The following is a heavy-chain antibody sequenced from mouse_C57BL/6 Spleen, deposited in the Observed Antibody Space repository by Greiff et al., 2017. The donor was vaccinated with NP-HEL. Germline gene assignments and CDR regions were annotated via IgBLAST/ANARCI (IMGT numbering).Heavy chain of an antibody. Sequence: EVKLMESEGGLVQPGSSMKLSCTASGFTFSDYYMAWVRQVPEKGLEWVANINYDGSSTYYLDSLKSRFIISRDNAKNILYLQMSSLKSEDTATYYCARDDSAWFAYWGQGTLVTVSA. CDR3: ARDDSAWFAY. V-gene: IGHV5-16*01. J-gene: IGHJ3*01. CDR2: INYDGSST. CDR1: GFTFSDYY. D-gene: IGHD2-4*01.